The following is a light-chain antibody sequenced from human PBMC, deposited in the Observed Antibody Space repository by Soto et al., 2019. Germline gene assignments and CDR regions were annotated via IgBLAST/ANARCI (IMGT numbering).Light chain of an antibody. CDR2: CVS. CDR3: YSYTNNRMI. Sequence: QSALTQPASVSGSPGQSITISCTGTSSDIGDYNYVSWYQHHPGKAPKLMIYCVSSRPSGVSNRFSGSKSGNTASLTISGLQAEDEADYYCYSYTNNRMIFGGGTKLTVL. CDR1: SSDIGDYNY. J-gene: IGLJ2*01. V-gene: IGLV2-14*03.